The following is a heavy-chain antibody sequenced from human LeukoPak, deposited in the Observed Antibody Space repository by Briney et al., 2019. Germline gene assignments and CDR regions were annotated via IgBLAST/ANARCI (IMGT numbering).Heavy chain of an antibody. CDR2: INHNGST. V-gene: IGHV4-34*01. J-gene: IGHJ4*02. D-gene: IGHD3-10*01. Sequence: SETVSLTCAVYGGSFSGYYWSWIRQPPGKGLEWIGEINHNGSTNYNPSLKSRVTISVDTSKNQFSLKLSSVTAADTAVYYCARGRRVRYGSGSYLLDYWGQGTLVTVSS. CDR1: GGSFSGYY. CDR3: ARGRRVRYGSGSYLLDY.